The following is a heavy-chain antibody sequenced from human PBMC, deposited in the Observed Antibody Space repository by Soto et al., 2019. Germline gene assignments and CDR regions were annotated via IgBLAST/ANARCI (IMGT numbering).Heavy chain of an antibody. CDR1: GVSVSSGSYY. D-gene: IGHD5-18*01. J-gene: IGHJ4*02. CDR3: AREGRGYDYGLLDY. Sequence: QAQLQESGPGLVRPSETLSLVCNVSGVSVSSGSYYWTWVRQPPGKGLEWIGYAYYNGITKYNPSFESRLTISTDTSNNQFSLNLISVTAADTAVYYCAREGRGYDYGLLDYWGQGTLVTVSS. CDR2: AYYNGIT. V-gene: IGHV4-61*01.